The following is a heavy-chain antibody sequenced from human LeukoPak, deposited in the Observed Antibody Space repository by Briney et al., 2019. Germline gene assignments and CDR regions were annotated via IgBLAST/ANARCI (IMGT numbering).Heavy chain of an antibody. V-gene: IGHV3-23*01. CDR2: ISGSGGST. CDR1: GFTFSSYA. J-gene: IGHJ3*02. CDR3: AREGSGWENHDAFDI. Sequence: GGSLRLSCAASGFTFSSYAMSWVRQAPGKGLGWVSAISGSGGSTYYADSVKGRFTISRDNSKNTLYLQMNSLRAEDTAVYYCAREGSGWENHDAFDIWGQGTMVTVSS. D-gene: IGHD6-19*01.